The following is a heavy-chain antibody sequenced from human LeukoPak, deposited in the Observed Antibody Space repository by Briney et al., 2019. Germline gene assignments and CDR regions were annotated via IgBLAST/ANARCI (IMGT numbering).Heavy chain of an antibody. CDR3: AREVQWELPDY. Sequence: PGGSLRLSCAASGFRFSAYDMNWVRQAPGKGLEWVSYITADGTDKYDADSVKGRFTISRDNAKNSLYLQMNSLRVDDTAIYYCAREVQWELPDYWGQGTLVTVSS. CDR2: ITADGTDK. CDR1: GFRFSAYD. V-gene: IGHV3-48*03. J-gene: IGHJ4*02. D-gene: IGHD1-26*01.